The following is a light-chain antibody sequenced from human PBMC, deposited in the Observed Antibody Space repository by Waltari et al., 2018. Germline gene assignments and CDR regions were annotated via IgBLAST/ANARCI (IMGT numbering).Light chain of an antibody. CDR3: QQSYNTPQT. J-gene: IGKJ2*01. V-gene: IGKV1-39*01. CDR1: QSISSY. Sequence: DIQMTQSPSSLSASVGDRVTIPCRASQSISSYLNWYQQKPGKATKLLIYAASSLQSGVPSRFSGSGSGTDFTLTISSLQPEDFATYYCQQSYNTPQTFGQGTKVEIK. CDR2: AAS.